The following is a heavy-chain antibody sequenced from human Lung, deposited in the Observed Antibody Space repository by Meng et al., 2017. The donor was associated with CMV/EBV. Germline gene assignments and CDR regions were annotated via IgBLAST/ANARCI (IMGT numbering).Heavy chain of an antibody. V-gene: IGHV1-2*06. CDR3: AKSSDNGWSS. J-gene: IGHJ4*01. CDR2: VNPTSDDT. D-gene: IGHD6-19*01. Sequence: VQLVQSGAEVKRPGASVKISCQASGYSFSGFYINWARQAPGHGLEWLGRVNPTSDDTHLAQKFEGRIAVTRGATINTAFMELTRLRPDDTAVYYCAKSSDNGWSSWGPGILVTVSS. CDR1: GYSFSGFY.